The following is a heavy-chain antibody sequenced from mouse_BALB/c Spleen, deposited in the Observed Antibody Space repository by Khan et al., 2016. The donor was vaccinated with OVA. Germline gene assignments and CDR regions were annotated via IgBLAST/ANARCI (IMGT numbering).Heavy chain of an antibody. CDR2: ISSGGDYT. CDR1: GFTFSSYS. J-gene: IGHJ3*01. V-gene: IGHV5-6*01. D-gene: IGHD4-1*01. CDR3: AYHLTGSIAY. Sequence: EVELVESGGDLVKPGGSLKLSCAASGFTFSSYSMSWVRQTPDKRLEWVASISSGGDYTYYPDSVKGRFTISRDNAKNTLFLQMSDLKSEDTAMYYCAYHLTGSIAYWGQGTLVTVST.